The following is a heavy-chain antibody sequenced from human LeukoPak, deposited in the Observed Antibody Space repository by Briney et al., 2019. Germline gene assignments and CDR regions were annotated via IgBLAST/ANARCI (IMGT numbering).Heavy chain of an antibody. CDR3: ARGTGTGRVSTFDY. CDR2: ISSSSSYI. D-gene: IGHD1-1*01. CDR1: GFTVSSNY. J-gene: IGHJ4*02. Sequence: GGSLRLSCAASGFTVSSNYMSWVRQAPGKGLEWVSSISSSSSYIYYADSVKGRFTISRDNAKNSLYLQMNSLRAEDTAVYYCARGTGTGRVSTFDYWGQGTLVTVSS. V-gene: IGHV3-21*01.